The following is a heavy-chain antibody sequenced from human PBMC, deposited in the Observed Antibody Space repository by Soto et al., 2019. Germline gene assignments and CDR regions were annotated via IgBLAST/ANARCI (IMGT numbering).Heavy chain of an antibody. CDR1: GFTWGSYG. D-gene: IGHD1-1*01. V-gene: IGHV3-23*01. CDR3: AKTGARGWFDP. CDR2: ISASGSST. J-gene: IGHJ5*02. Sequence: PGGSLRLSCVVSGFTWGSYGMTWVRQAPGKGLEWVSGISASGSSTYYADSVKGRFIISRDDSKISLYLQMNSLRAEDTAVYFCAKTGARGWFDPWGQGTQVTGSS.